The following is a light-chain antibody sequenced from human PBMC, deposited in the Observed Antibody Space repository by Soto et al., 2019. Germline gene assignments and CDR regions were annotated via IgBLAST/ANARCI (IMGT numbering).Light chain of an antibody. CDR3: CSYAGNSLWV. CDR1: NSDVGGYNY. CDR2: DVS. V-gene: IGLV2-11*01. J-gene: IGLJ3*02. Sequence: QSALTQPRSVSGSPGQSVTISCTGTNSDVGGYNYVSWYQQHPGKAPKLVIYDVSKRPSGVPDRFSGSKSGNTASLTISGLQAEDEADYYCCSYAGNSLWVFGGGTKVPS.